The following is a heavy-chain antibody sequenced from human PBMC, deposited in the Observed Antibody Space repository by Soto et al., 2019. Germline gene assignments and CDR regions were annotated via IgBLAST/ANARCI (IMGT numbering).Heavy chain of an antibody. CDR1: GFTFDDYT. J-gene: IGHJ6*02. CDR3: AKDIGGYYGMDV. V-gene: IGHV3-43*01. Sequence: GGSLRPSCAASGFTFDDYTMHWVRQAPGKGLEWVSLISWDGGSTYYADSVKGRFTISRDNSKNSLYLQMNSLRTEDTALYYCAKDIGGYYGMDVWGQGTTVTVSS. CDR2: ISWDGGST.